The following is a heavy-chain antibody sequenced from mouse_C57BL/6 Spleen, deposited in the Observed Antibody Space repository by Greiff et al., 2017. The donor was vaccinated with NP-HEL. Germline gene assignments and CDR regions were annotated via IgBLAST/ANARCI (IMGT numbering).Heavy chain of an antibody. CDR1: GFTFSSYA. CDR3: ARDRSGNYAMDY. J-gene: IGHJ4*01. CDR2: ISDGGSYT. V-gene: IGHV5-4*01. Sequence: EVQLVESGGGLVKPGGSLKLSCAASGFTFSSYAMSWVRQTPEKRLEWVATISDGGSYTYYPDNVKGRFTISRDNAKNTLYLQMSHLKSEDTAMYYCARDRSGNYAMDYWGQGTSVTVSS. D-gene: IGHD1-3*01.